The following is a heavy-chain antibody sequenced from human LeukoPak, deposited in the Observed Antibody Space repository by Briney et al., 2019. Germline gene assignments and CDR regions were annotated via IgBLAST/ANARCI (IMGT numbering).Heavy chain of an antibody. V-gene: IGHV2-70*11. CDR3: ARIQLAAVAGTPYYYFDY. CDR1: GFSLSTTGMC. Sequence: SGPTLVNPTQTLTLTCTFSGFSLSTTGMCVSRIRQPPGKALEWLARIDWDDGKYYSTSLKTRLTISKDTSKNQVVLRMTNMDPVDTATYYCARIQLAAVAGTPYYYFDYWGQGTLVTVSS. CDR2: IDWDDGK. D-gene: IGHD6-19*01. J-gene: IGHJ4*02.